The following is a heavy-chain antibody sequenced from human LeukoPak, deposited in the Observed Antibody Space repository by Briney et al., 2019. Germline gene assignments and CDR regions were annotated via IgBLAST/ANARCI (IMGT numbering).Heavy chain of an antibody. CDR2: VLSDGSRI. V-gene: IGHV3-74*01. J-gene: IGHJ3*02. CDR3: ARGPLDSFDI. CDR1: GFTFTNYW. Sequence: GGSLRLSCAASGFTFTNYWMHWVRQAPGKGLVWVSRVLSDGSRISYADSVKGRFTISRDNAKNTLYLQMDSLRVEDTAVYYCARGPLDSFDIWGQGTMVTVSS.